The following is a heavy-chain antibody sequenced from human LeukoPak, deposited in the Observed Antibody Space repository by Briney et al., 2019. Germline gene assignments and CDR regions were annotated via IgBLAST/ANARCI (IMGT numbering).Heavy chain of an antibody. J-gene: IGHJ4*02. Sequence: PGRSLRLPCAASGFTFDDYALHWVRQAPGKGLEWVAVISYDGSNKYYADSVKGRFTISRDNSKNTLYLQMNSLRAEDTAVYYCARVAEGYSSGWYPTGYFDYGGQGTLVTVSS. CDR2: ISYDGSNK. V-gene: IGHV3-30-3*01. D-gene: IGHD6-19*01. CDR3: ARVAEGYSSGWYPTGYFDY. CDR1: GFTFDDYA.